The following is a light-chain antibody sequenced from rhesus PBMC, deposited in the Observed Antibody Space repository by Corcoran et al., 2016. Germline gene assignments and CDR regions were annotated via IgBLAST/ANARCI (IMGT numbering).Light chain of an antibody. J-gene: IGKJ3*01. CDR1: QDISNN. Sequence: DIQMTQSPSSLSASVGDSVTITCRANQDISNNVAWYQQKPGKVPNLLIYYASTLQTGVPSRFSGSGSGTDFTLPSSHLQPEDFATYYCQQGYGAPFTFGPWTKLDIK. V-gene: IGKV1S15*01. CDR3: QQGYGAPFT. CDR2: YAS.